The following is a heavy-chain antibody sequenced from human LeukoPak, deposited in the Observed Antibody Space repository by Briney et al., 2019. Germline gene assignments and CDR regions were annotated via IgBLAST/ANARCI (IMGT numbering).Heavy chain of an antibody. CDR2: IYYSGST. V-gene: IGHV4-31*11. CDR1: GGSISSGGYY. Sequence: PSETLSLTCAVSGGSISSGGYYWGCIRQHPGNLEWIGYIYYSGSTYYNPSLKSRVTISVDTSKNQFSLKLSSVTAADTAVYYCASTSVGYYAFDIWGQGTMVTVSS. D-gene: IGHD2-21*01. CDR3: ASTSVGYYAFDI. J-gene: IGHJ3*02.